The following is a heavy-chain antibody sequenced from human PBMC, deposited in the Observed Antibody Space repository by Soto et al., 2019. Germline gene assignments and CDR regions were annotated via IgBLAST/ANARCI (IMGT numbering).Heavy chain of an antibody. CDR3: AGAGGVLLDY. V-gene: IGHV3-30-3*01. Sequence: QVQLVESGGGVVQPGRSLRLSCAASGFTFSSYAMHWVRQAPGKGLEWVAVISYDGSNKYYADSVNGRVTISRDISKNPLSRQMISLRAEDTAVDLCAGAGGVLLDYWCQGSLVTVSS. CDR2: ISYDGSNK. CDR1: GFTFSSYA. J-gene: IGHJ4*02. D-gene: IGHD2-15*01.